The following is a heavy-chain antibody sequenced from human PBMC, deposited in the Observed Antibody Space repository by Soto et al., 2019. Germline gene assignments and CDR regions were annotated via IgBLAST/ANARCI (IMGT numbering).Heavy chain of an antibody. CDR2: INPDGGGT. Sequence: QVQLVQSGAEVNKPGASVKVSCKESGYTFTSYYMHWVRLAPGQGLEWMGIINPDGGGTSYAQQFQGRVIMTRDTSTSTVYMEMSSRRSEDTAVYYCAVGGNYLSMDVWGQGTTVTVSS. V-gene: IGHV1-46*01. CDR3: AVGGNYLSMDV. J-gene: IGHJ6*02. CDR1: GYTFTSYY. D-gene: IGHD4-4*01.